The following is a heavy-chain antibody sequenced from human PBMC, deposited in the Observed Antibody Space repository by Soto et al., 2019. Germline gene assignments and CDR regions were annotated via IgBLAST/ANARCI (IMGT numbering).Heavy chain of an antibody. J-gene: IGHJ1*01. V-gene: IGHV2-70D*14. D-gene: IGHD6-19*01. CDR3: ARTMDKWRVLEF. Sequence: SGPTLVNPTQTLILTCTFSGFSLSTSRMRVIWIRQPPGKALEWLARIDWDNDQFFNPSLKTRLTISKDTSKNQVVLTLTNMDPADTATYYCARTMDKWRVLEFWGPGTPVTVSS. CDR2: IDWDNDQ. CDR1: GFSLSTSRMR.